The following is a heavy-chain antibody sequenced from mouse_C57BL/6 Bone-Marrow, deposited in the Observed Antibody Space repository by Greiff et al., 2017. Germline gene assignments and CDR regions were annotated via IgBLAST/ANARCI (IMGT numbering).Heavy chain of an antibody. D-gene: IGHD2-3*01. CDR2: IRLKSDNYAT. Sequence: EVKLVESGGGLVQPGGSMKLSCVASGFTFSNYWMNWVRQSPEKGLEWVAQIRLKSDNYATHYAESVKGRFTISRDDSKSSVYLQMNNLRAEDTGIYYCTEGHLYDGYFYFDYWGQGTTLTVSS. J-gene: IGHJ2*01. CDR1: GFTFSNYW. CDR3: TEGHLYDGYFYFDY. V-gene: IGHV6-3*01.